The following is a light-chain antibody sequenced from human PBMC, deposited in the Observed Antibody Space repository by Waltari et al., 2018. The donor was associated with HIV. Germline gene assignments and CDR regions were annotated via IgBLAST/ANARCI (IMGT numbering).Light chain of an antibody. CDR2: GVS. CDR1: SRDIGRFAH. CDR3: SSYRSSITLL. J-gene: IGLJ3*02. Sequence: QSALTQPPSVSGSPGQSVTIPCIGTSRDIGRFAHVSWFQQPPGSAPKLLIFGVSNRPSGVPDRFSGSKSGNTASLTISGLQAEDEADYYCSSYRSSITLLFGGGTKLTVL. V-gene: IGLV2-18*02.